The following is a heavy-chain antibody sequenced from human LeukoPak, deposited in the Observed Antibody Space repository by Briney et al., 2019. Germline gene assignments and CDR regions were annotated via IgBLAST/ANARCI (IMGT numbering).Heavy chain of an antibody. CDR1: GGSFSGYY. J-gene: IGHJ4*02. V-gene: IGHV4-34*01. Sequence: SETLSLTCAVYGGSFSGYYWSWIRQPPGQGLEWIGEINHSGSTNYNPSLKSRVTISVDTSKNQFSLKLSSVTAADTAVYYCARDPIAAGGHYWGQGTLVTVSS. CDR3: ARDPIAAGGHY. D-gene: IGHD6-13*01. CDR2: INHSGST.